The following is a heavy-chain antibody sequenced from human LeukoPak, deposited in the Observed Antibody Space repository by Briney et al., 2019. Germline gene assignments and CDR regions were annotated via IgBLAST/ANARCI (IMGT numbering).Heavy chain of an antibody. CDR2: IYSGGST. CDR3: ARENTGSYREFDY. CDR1: GGSISSYY. J-gene: IGHJ4*02. Sequence: SETLSLTCTVSGGSISSYYWSWIRQPAGKGLEWIGRIYSGGSTNYKPSLKSRVTMSVDSSNSQFSLKLSSVTAADTAVFYCARENTGSYREFDYWGQGTLVTVSS. V-gene: IGHV4-4*07. D-gene: IGHD1-26*01.